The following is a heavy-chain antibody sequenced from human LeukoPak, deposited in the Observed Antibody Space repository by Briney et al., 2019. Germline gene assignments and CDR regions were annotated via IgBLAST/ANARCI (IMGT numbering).Heavy chain of an antibody. D-gene: IGHD2-15*01. CDR2: ISYDGSNK. J-gene: IGHJ3*02. CDR1: GFTFSSYG. V-gene: IGHV3-30*18. CDR3: AKETGYCSGGSCYSGAFDI. Sequence: GGSLRLSCAASGFTFSSYGMHWVRQAPGKGLEWVAVISYDGSNKYYADSVKGRFTISRDNSKSTLYLQMNSLRAEDTAVYYCAKETGYCSGGSCYSGAFDIWGQGTMVTVSS.